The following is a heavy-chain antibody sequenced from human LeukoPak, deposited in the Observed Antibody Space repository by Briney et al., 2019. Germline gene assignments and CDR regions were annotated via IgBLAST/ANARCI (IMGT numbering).Heavy chain of an antibody. J-gene: IGHJ4*02. V-gene: IGHV4-30-2*01. Sequence: SQTLSLTCTVSGGSISSGGYYWRWLRQPPGKGLEWIGYIYHSGSTYYNPSLKSRVTISVDRSKNQFSLKLSSVTAADTAVYYCARIALAYCGGDCYSDYFDYWGQGTLVTVSS. CDR3: ARIALAYCGGDCYSDYFDY. CDR2: IYHSGST. CDR1: GGSISSGGYY. D-gene: IGHD2-21*01.